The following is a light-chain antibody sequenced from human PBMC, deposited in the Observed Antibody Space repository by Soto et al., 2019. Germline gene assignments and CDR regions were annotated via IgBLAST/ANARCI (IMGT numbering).Light chain of an antibody. V-gene: IGKV3-20*01. CDR3: QQYGRTPRT. CDR2: GAS. CDR1: QSVSSHY. Sequence: EIVLTQSPGTLSLSPGERATLSCRASQSVSSHYLAWYQQKPGQAPRLLIYGASSSATGIPDRCSGSGSGTDFPLTLNRQEIEDFAVYYCQQYGRTPRTFGQGTKVDIK. J-gene: IGKJ1*01.